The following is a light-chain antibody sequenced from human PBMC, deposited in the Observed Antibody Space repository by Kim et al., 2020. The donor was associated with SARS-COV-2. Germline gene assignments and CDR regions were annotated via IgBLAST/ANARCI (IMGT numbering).Light chain of an antibody. CDR1: HSVHTY. V-gene: IGKV3-11*01. CDR2: DAS. J-gene: IGKJ5*01. Sequence: SLSPGERDTLSCRASHSVHTYLSWYQQRPGQAPRHLIYDASNRATGIPARFSGGESGTDYTLTISSLGPEDFAVYYCRQRGDWRTFGQGTRLEIK. CDR3: RQRGDWRT.